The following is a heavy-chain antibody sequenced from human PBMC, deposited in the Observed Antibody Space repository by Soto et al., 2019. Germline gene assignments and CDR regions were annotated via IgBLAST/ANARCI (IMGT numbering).Heavy chain of an antibody. D-gene: IGHD5-12*01. CDR3: ASETDSGYDFDAFDI. Sequence: SETLSLTCTVSGGSISSYYWSWIRQPAGKGLEWIGRIYTSGSTNYNPSLKSRFTISRDNAKNSLYLQMNSLRAEDTAVYYCASETDSGYDFDAFDIWGQGTMVTVSS. CDR1: GGSISSYY. V-gene: IGHV4-4*07. CDR2: IYTSGST. J-gene: IGHJ3*02.